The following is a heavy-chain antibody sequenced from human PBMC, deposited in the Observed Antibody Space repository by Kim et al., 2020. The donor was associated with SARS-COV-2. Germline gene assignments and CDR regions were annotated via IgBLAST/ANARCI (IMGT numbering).Heavy chain of an antibody. D-gene: IGHD3-16*01. Sequence: GGSLRLSCAASGFIFSDYYMSWIRQAPGKGLEWVSYISSSGTTIYYADSVKGRFTISRDNAKNSLYLQMNSLRDEDTAVYYCVRDREYDYVWGRYTSAFDIWGQGTMVTVSS. J-gene: IGHJ3*02. CDR1: GFIFSDYY. CDR3: VRDREYDYVWGRYTSAFDI. CDR2: ISSSGTTI. V-gene: IGHV3-11*04.